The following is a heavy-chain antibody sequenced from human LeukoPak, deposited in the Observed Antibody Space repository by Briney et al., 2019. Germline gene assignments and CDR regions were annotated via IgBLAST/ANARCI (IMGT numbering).Heavy chain of an antibody. CDR2: IYPGDSDT. CDR3: ARRVWDGYNLYYFDY. D-gene: IGHD5-24*01. J-gene: IGHJ4*02. Sequence: KPGESLKISCKGSGYSFTSYWIGWVRQMPGKGLEWMGIIYPGDSDTRYSPSFQGQVTISADKSISTAYLQWSSLKASDTAMYYCARRVWDGYNLYYFDYWGQGTLVTVSS. CDR1: GYSFTSYW. V-gene: IGHV5-51*03.